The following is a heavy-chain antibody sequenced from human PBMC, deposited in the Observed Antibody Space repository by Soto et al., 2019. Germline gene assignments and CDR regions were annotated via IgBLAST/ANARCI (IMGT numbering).Heavy chain of an antibody. CDR3: ARAYCGGDCPFDY. CDR1: GFTFSSYG. D-gene: IGHD2-21*02. J-gene: IGHJ4*02. V-gene: IGHV3-30*03. CDR2: ISYDGSNK. Sequence: QVQLVESGGGVVQPGRSLRLSCAASGFTFSSYGMHWVRQAPGKGLEWVAVISYDGSNKYYADSVKGRFTISRDNSKNTLYLQMNSLRAEDTAVYYCARAYCGGDCPFDYWGQGTLVTVSS.